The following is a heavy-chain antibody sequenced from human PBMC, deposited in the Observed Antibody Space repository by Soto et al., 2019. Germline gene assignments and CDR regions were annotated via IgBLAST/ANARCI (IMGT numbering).Heavy chain of an antibody. V-gene: IGHV3-23*01. J-gene: IGHJ4*02. CDR3: AKGGDCSGTSCYLDS. D-gene: IGHD2-15*01. Sequence: PGGSLRLSCAASGFTFSSYAMSWVRQAPGKGLEWVSALSGSGGSTYYTDSVKGRFTISRDNSKNTVYLQMNSLRAEDTAVYYCAKGGDCSGTSCYLDSWGQGTLVTVSS. CDR2: LSGSGGST. CDR1: GFTFSSYA.